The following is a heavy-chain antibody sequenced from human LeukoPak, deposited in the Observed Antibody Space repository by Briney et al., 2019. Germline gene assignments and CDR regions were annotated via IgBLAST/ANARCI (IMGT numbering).Heavy chain of an antibody. CDR2: IYYSGST. J-gene: IGHJ5*02. V-gene: IGHV4-39*01. CDR3: ARPLEYVGGWFDP. Sequence: PSETLSLTCTVSGGSISSSSYYWGWIRQPPGKGLEWIGSIYYSGSTYYNPSLKSRVTISVDTSKNQFSLKLSSVTAADTAVYYCARPLEYVGGWFDPWGQGTLVTVSS. CDR1: GGSISSSSYY. D-gene: IGHD3-10*02.